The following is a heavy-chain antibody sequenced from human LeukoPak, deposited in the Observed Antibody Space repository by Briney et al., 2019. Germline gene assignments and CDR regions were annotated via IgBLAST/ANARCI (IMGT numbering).Heavy chain of an antibody. CDR3: ARHVGYRAFDI. CDR1: GFTFSSYS. V-gene: IGHV3-48*01. CDR2: ISSSSSTI. D-gene: IGHD1-1*01. J-gene: IGHJ3*02. Sequence: GGSLRLSCAASGFTFSSYSMNWVRQAPGKGLEWVSYISSSSSTIYYADSVKGRFTISRDNAKNSLYLQMNSLRAEDTAVYYCARHVGYRAFDIWGQGTMVTVSS.